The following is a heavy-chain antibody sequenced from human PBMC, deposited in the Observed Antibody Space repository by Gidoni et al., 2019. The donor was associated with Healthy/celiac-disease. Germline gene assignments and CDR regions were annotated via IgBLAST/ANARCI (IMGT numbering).Heavy chain of an antibody. CDR3: ARYSYGYPMDY. CDR2: LYYCCST. V-gene: IGHV4-39*01. CDR1: GGSISSSIYY. D-gene: IGHD5-18*01. J-gene: IGHJ4*02. Sequence: QLQLQESGPGLVKPSETLSLTCTVSGGSISSSIYYWGWTRQPPGKGLEWIGILYYCCSTYYNPSLKSRVTISVDTSKNQFSLKLSSVTAADTAVYYCARYSYGYPMDYWGQGTLVTVSS.